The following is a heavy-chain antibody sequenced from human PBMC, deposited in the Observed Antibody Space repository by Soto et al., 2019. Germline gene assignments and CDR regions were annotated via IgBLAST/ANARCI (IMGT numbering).Heavy chain of an antibody. Sequence: QVQLVESGGGVVQPGRSLRLSCAASGFTFSSYGMHWVRQAPGKGLEWVAVIWYDGSNNYYADSVKGRFTISRDNSKNTLYLQMNSLRAEDTAVYYCASRSPALDYWGQGTLVTVSS. D-gene: IGHD2-2*01. V-gene: IGHV3-33*01. J-gene: IGHJ4*02. CDR3: ASRSPALDY. CDR1: GFTFSSYG. CDR2: IWYDGSNN.